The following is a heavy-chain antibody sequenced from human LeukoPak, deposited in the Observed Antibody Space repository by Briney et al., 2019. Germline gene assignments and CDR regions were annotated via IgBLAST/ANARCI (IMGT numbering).Heavy chain of an antibody. CDR3: AKDGENSYGYEFDY. J-gene: IGHJ4*02. CDR2: ISGSGGST. D-gene: IGHD5-18*01. CDR1: GFTFSSYA. Sequence: GGSLRLSCAASGFTFSSYAMSWVRQAPGKGLEWVSAISGSGGSTYYADSVKGRFTISRDDSKNTLYLQMNSLRAEDTAVYYCAKDGENSYGYEFDYWGQGTLVTVSS. V-gene: IGHV3-23*01.